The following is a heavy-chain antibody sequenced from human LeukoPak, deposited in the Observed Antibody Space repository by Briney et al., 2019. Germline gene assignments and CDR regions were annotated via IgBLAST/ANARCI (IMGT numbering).Heavy chain of an antibody. Sequence: PSETLSLTCTVSGGSISSSSYYWSWIRQPPGKGLEWIGYIYYSGSTNYNPSLKSRVTISVDTSKNQFSLKLSSVTAADTAVYYCAGTRNYDILTGYYNWGQGTLVTVSS. J-gene: IGHJ4*02. CDR2: IYYSGST. D-gene: IGHD3-9*01. CDR1: GGSISSSSYY. V-gene: IGHV4-61*05. CDR3: AGTRNYDILTGYYN.